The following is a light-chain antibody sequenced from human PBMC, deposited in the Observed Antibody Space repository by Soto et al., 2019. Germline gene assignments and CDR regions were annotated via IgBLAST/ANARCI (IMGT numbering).Light chain of an antibody. CDR1: SSDIGAYNY. V-gene: IGLV2-14*01. J-gene: IGLJ1*01. CDR3: FSFTTDWTHV. Sequence: QSLLTQPASVSGSPGQSITISCTGSSSDIGAYNYVSWFQQHPGKAPKLIISEVSNRPSGVSNGFSGSKSGTAASLSISGLQTEDEADYFCFSFTTDWTHVFGTGTKLTVL. CDR2: EVS.